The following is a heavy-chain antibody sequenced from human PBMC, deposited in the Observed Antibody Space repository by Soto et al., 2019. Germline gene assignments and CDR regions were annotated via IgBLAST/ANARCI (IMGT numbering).Heavy chain of an antibody. CDR3: ARDRQSSSRFDAFDI. D-gene: IGHD6-13*01. Sequence: PGGSLRLSCAAPRFSFSSYEMNWVRQAPGKGLEWVSYISSSGSTIYDAGSVKGRFTISRDNGKNSLYLQMNSLRAEDTGVYYCARDRQSSSRFDAFDIWGQGTMVTVSS. CDR2: ISSSGSTI. V-gene: IGHV3-48*03. J-gene: IGHJ3*02. CDR1: RFSFSSYE.